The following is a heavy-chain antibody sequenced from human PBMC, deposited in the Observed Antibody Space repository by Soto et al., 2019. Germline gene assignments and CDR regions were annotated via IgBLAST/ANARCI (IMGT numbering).Heavy chain of an antibody. CDR2: ISYDGSNK. CDR1: GFTFSSCA. D-gene: IGHD5-18*01. Sequence: VQLVESGGGVVQPGRSLRLSCAASGFTFSSCAMHWVRQAPGKGLEWVAVISYDGSNKYYADSVKGRFTISRDNSKNTLYLQMNSLRAEDTAVYYCARDPLWGTAMVLWYFDLWGRGTLVTVSS. J-gene: IGHJ2*01. CDR3: ARDPLWGTAMVLWYFDL. V-gene: IGHV3-30-3*01.